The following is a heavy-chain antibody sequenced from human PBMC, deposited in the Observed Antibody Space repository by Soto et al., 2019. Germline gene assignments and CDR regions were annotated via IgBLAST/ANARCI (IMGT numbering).Heavy chain of an antibody. D-gene: IGHD3-3*01. V-gene: IGHV3-74*01. J-gene: IGHJ4*02. CDR2: INSDGSST. CDR3: ARESPDNYDFWGGYYGNYFDY. Sequence: GGSLRLSCAASGFTFSSYWMHWVRQAPGKGLEWVSRINSDGSSTSYADSVKGRFTIARDNAKNTLYLQMNSLRAEDAAVYYCARESPDNYDFWGGYYGNYFDYWGQGTLVTVSS. CDR1: GFTFSSYW.